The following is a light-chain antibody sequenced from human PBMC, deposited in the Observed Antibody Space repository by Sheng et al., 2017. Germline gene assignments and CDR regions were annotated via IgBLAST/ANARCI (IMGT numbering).Light chain of an antibody. CDR1: QGISSA. Sequence: AIQLTQSPSSLSASVGDRVTITCRASQGISSALAWYQQKPGKAPKLLIYDASSLESGVPSTFSGSGSGTDFTLTISSLQPEDFATYYCQQFNSYPCTFGQGTKLEI. J-gene: IGKJ2*02. CDR2: DAS. CDR3: QQFNSYPCT. V-gene: IGKV1-13*02.